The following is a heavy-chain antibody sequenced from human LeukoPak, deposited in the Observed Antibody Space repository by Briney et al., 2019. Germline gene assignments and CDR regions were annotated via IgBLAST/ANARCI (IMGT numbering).Heavy chain of an antibody. Sequence: SETLSLTCTVSGGSISSGSYYWSWIRQPAGKGLEWIGRIYTSGSTNYNPSLKSRVTISVDTSKNQFSLKLGSVTAADTAVYYCARAPGTGTTFYYYYYMDVWGKGTTVTVSS. D-gene: IGHD1-7*01. CDR1: GGSISSGSYY. CDR3: ARAPGTGTTFYYYYYMDV. V-gene: IGHV4-61*02. CDR2: IYTSGST. J-gene: IGHJ6*03.